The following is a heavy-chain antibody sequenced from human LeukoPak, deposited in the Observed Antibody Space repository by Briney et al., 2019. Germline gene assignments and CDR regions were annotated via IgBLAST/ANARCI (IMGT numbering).Heavy chain of an antibody. Sequence: QPGGSLRLSCAASGFIFSSSAMTWVRQAPGKGLEWVSGISGSGGSTHYADSVKGRFTISRDNSKNTLYLQMNSLRAEDTAVYYCARGLYDYGDYEIDYWGQGILVTVSS. CDR2: ISGSGGST. J-gene: IGHJ4*02. CDR1: GFIFSSSA. V-gene: IGHV3-23*01. D-gene: IGHD4-17*01. CDR3: ARGLYDYGDYEIDY.